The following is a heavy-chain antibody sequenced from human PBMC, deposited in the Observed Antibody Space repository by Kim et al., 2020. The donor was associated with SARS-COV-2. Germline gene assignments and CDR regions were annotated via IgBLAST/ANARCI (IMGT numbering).Heavy chain of an antibody. CDR2: GGST. J-gene: IGHJ6*02. D-gene: IGHD3-10*01. CDR3: YGSYGMDV. Sequence: GGSTYNADSVKGRFTISRDNSKNTLYLQMNSLRAEDTAVYYCYGSYGMDVWGQRTTVTVSS. V-gene: IGHV3-23*01.